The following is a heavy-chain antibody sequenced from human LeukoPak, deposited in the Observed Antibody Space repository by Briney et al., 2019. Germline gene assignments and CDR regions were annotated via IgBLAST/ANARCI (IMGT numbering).Heavy chain of an antibody. D-gene: IGHD1-26*01. CDR2: ISGSGGST. CDR3: ARDRSGTYSFDF. V-gene: IGHV3-23*01. J-gene: IGHJ4*02. CDR1: GFTFSSYA. Sequence: GGSLRLSCAASGFTFSSYAMSWVRQAPGKGLEWVSAISGSGGSTYYADSVKGRFTISRDNTKNTLDLQMNSLRDEDTAVYYCARDRSGTYSFDFWGQGTLVTVSS.